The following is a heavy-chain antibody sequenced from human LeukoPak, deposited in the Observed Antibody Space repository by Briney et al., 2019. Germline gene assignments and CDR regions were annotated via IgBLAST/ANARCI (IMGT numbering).Heavy chain of an antibody. D-gene: IGHD2-15*01. J-gene: IGHJ4*02. V-gene: IGHV4-59*02. CDR3: ARIHRYCSGGACYVLDN. CDR1: GGSVSGYY. Sequence: PSETLSLTCVVSGGSVSGYYWGWIRQPPGRGLEWIGYVYYSGSTNYNPSFKSRITVSVDTSRNQFSLQLSSVTAADTAVYYCARIHRYCSGGACYVLDNWGQGTLVAVSS. CDR2: VYYSGST.